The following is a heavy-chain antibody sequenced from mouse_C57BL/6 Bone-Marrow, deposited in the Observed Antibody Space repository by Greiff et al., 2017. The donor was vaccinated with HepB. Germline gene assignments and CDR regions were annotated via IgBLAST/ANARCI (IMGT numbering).Heavy chain of an antibody. Sequence: VQLQQPGAELVKPGASVKLSCKASGYTFTSYWMHWVKQRPGQGLEWIGMIHPNSGSTNYNEKFKSKATLTVDKSSSTAYMQLSSLTSEDSAVYYCARRYGSSYGWYFDVWGTGTTVTVSS. CDR2: IHPNSGST. CDR3: ARRYGSSYGWYFDV. V-gene: IGHV1-64*01. D-gene: IGHD1-1*01. J-gene: IGHJ1*03. CDR1: GYTFTSYW.